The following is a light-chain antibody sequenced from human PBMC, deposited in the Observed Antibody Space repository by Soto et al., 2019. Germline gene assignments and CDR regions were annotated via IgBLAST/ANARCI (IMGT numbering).Light chain of an antibody. CDR1: HNIYNN. J-gene: IGKJ1*01. CDR3: QHHNSYPRT. V-gene: IGKV1-5*03. CDR2: QVS. Sequence: DIQMTQSPSTLSASVGDRVTITCRASHNIYNNLAWYQQKPGKAPKLLIYQVSNLESGVPSRFSGSGSGTEFTLTISSLQPDDFASYYCQHHNSYPRTFGQGNKVEIK.